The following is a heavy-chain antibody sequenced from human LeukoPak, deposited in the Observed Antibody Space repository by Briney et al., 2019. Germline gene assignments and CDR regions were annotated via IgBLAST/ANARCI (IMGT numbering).Heavy chain of an antibody. CDR1: GFTFSSYL. CDR2: ISGGGGST. J-gene: IGHJ4*02. CDR3: AKVPRWNYYDSSGYYVDY. D-gene: IGHD3-22*01. Sequence: GGSLRLSCAASGFTFSSYLMHWVRQAPGKGLEWVSVISGGGGSTYYADSVKGRFTISRDNSKNTLYLQVNSLRAEDTAVYYCAKVPRWNYYDSSGYYVDYWGQGTLVSVSS. V-gene: IGHV3-23*01.